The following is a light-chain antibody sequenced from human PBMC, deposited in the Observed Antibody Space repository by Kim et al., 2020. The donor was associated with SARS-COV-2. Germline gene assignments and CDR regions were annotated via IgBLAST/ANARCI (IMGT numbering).Light chain of an antibody. J-gene: IGKJ1*01. Sequence: ASIGDRVTITCRASQAISKYLAWYQQKPGKAPKLLIHGTSTLQSGVPSRFSGSGSGTDFTLTISSLQPEDVATYYCQRYNGAPWTFGQGTMVDIK. CDR2: GTS. CDR1: QAISKY. V-gene: IGKV1-27*01. CDR3: QRYNGAPWT.